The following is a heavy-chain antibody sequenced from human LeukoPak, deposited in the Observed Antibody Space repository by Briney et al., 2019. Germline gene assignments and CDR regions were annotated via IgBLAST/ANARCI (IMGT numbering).Heavy chain of an antibody. J-gene: IGHJ5*02. CDR1: GYSISSGYY. D-gene: IGHD3-3*01. CDR2: IYHSGST. V-gene: IGHV4-38-2*02. Sequence: SETLSLTCTVSGYSISSGYYWGWIRQPPGKGLEWIGSIYHSGSTYYNPSLKSRVTISVDKSKNQFSLKLSSVTAADTAVYYCARGLLRFLEWLGNWFDPWGQGTLVTVSS. CDR3: ARGLLRFLEWLGNWFDP.